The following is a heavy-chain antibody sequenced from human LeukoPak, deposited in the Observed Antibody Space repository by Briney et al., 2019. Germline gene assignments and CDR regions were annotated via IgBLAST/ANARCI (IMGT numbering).Heavy chain of an antibody. Sequence: GGSLRLSCAASGFTFSSYWMSWVRQAPGKGLEWVANIKQDGSEKYYVDSVKGRFTISRDNSKNTLYLQMNSLRAEDTAVYYCARDRDVYSSRWNRNFAYWGQGTLVTVSA. CDR1: GFTFSSYW. CDR3: ARDRDVYSSRWNRNFAY. V-gene: IGHV3-7*01. CDR2: IKQDGSEK. J-gene: IGHJ4*02. D-gene: IGHD6-13*01.